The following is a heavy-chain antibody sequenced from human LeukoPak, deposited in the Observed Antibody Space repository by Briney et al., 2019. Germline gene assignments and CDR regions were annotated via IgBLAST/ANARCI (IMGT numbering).Heavy chain of an antibody. CDR2: ISTGGSDT. CDR1: GFTLYNYA. Sequence: PGGSLRLSCAASGFTLYNYAMSWVRQAPGKGLEWVSTISTGGSDTYYADSVKGRFTISRDSSESAIYLHMSSLTAEDTAIYYCGQGVMVVGATAYYDYRGQGTLVTVSS. CDR3: GQGVMVVGATAYYDY. J-gene: IGHJ4*02. D-gene: IGHD3-16*01. V-gene: IGHV3-23*01.